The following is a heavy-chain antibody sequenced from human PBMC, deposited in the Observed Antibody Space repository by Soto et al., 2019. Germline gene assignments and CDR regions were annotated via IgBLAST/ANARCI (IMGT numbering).Heavy chain of an antibody. D-gene: IGHD2-2*01. V-gene: IGHV4-34*01. CDR2: INHSGST. CDR1: GGSFSGYY. Sequence: QVQLQQWGAGLLKPSETLSLTCAVYGGSFSGYYWSWIRQPPGKGLEWIGEINHSGSTNYNPSLKSRVTISVDTSKNQFSLTLSSVTAADTAVYYCARGLGKARSPSSTSCYGYWGQGTLVTVSS. CDR3: ARGLGKARSPSSTSCYGY. J-gene: IGHJ4*02.